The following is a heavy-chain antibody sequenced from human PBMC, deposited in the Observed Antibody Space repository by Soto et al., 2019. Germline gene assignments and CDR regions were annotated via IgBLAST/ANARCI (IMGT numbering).Heavy chain of an antibody. J-gene: IGHJ4*02. CDR3: ARVRSGGVFDY. Sequence: EVQLVESGGALVQPGGSLRLSCVVSGFTFSSYSMNWVRQAPGKGLEWVSYITSSSSTIYYADSVEGRFTISRDNAKNSLNLQMNSLRDEDTAVYYCARVRSGGVFDYWGQGTLVTVSS. CDR2: ITSSSSTI. CDR1: GFTFSSYS. V-gene: IGHV3-48*02. D-gene: IGHD3-3*01.